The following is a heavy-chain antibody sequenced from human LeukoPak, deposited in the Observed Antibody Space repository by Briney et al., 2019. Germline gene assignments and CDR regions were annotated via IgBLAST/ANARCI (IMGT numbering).Heavy chain of an antibody. CDR2: IYSGGRT. J-gene: IGHJ6*03. Sequence: GGSLRLSCAASDFAFSSNYMTWVRQAPGKGLEWVSVIYSGGRTSYADSVKGRFTISRDNSKNTLYLQMNSLRAEDTAVYYCARVYYGSGSLHYYYYYMDVWGKGTTVTISS. V-gene: IGHV3-53*01. CDR3: ARVYYGSGSLHYYYYYMDV. CDR1: DFAFSSNY. D-gene: IGHD3-10*01.